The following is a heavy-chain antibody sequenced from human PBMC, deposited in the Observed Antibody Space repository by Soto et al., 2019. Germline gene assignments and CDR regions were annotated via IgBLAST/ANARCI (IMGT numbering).Heavy chain of an antibody. CDR2: ISGDSGNT. V-gene: IGHV1-3*01. D-gene: IGHD3-10*01. J-gene: IGHJ4*01. CDR3: ARDGVAAGNINFDY. Sequence: ASVKVSFKTSGYRFTRSAMHWVRQAPGQRLEWMGWISGDSGNTKYSPKLQDRVTITRDTSASTAYMELSSLTSEDTALYYCARDGVAAGNINFDYWGQGTLVPVAA. CDR1: GYRFTRSA.